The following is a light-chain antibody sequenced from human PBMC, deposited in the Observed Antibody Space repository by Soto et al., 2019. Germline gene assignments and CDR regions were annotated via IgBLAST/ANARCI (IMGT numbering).Light chain of an antibody. J-gene: IGLJ2*01. V-gene: IGLV2-14*01. CDR1: MRDVGAYNL. Sequence: QSALTQPASVSGSPGQSITISCAGTMRDVGAYNLVSWYQQHPGRAPQLIIYEVRNRPSGISFRFSGSKSGNTASLTISGLQAEDEADYYCSSYAGSRVLVLGGGTKVTVL. CDR3: SSYAGSRVLV. CDR2: EVR.